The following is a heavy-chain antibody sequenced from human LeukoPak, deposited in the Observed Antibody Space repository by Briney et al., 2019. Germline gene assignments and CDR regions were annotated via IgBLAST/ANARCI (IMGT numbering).Heavy chain of an antibody. CDR1: GFSFSSQA. J-gene: IGHJ6*03. CDR2: ISGSGGST. CDR3: ARAIVFFYYMDV. Sequence: PGGSLRLSCAASGFSFSSQAMSWVRQAPGKGMEWVSAISGSGGSTYYADSVKGRFTFSRDNSKNTLYLQMNSLRAGDTAVYYCARAIVFFYYMDVWGKGTTVTVSS. V-gene: IGHV3-23*01. D-gene: IGHD2-15*01.